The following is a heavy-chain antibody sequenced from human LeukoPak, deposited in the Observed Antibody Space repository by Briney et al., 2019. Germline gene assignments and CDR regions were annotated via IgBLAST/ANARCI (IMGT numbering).Heavy chain of an antibody. Sequence: PSETLSLTCTVSAGPISSYFWSWLRQPPGKGLEWIVYISDSGSTNYNPSLDSRVTISIDTSKNRFSLKLSSVTAADTAVFYCARGYSSSWNYFDFGGQGTLVTVSS. J-gene: IGHJ4*02. CDR2: ISDSGST. CDR1: AGPISSYF. CDR3: ARGYSSSWNYFDF. V-gene: IGHV4-59*01. D-gene: IGHD6-13*01.